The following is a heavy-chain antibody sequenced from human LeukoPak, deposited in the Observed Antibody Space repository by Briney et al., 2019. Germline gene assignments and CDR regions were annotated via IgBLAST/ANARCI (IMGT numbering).Heavy chain of an antibody. D-gene: IGHD3-10*01. Sequence: PSETLSLTCTVSGYSISSGYYWGWIRQPPGKGLEWIGSIYHSGSTYYNPSLKSRVTISVDTSKNQFSLKLSSVTAADTAVYYCASALPHGSGSYYRSQKNQNWFDPWGQGTLVTVSS. J-gene: IGHJ5*02. CDR3: ASALPHGSGSYYRSQKNQNWFDP. CDR1: GYSISSGYY. CDR2: IYHSGST. V-gene: IGHV4-38-2*02.